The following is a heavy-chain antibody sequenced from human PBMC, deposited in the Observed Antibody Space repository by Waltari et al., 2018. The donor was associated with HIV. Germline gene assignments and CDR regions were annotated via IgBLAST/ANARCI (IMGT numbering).Heavy chain of an antibody. CDR1: GFTFSRYW. CDR2: INSDGSNT. D-gene: IGHD4-17*01. J-gene: IGHJ4*02. Sequence: EVQLVESGGGLVQPGGSMRLSCAASGFTFSRYWMHWVRQAPGKGLVLVSRINSDGSNTDYADAVIGRITISRDNAKNTLYLEMNSLRAEDTAVYYCARGLSFGDRYRIDYFLYWGQGALVTVSS. CDR3: ARGLSFGDRYRIDYFLY. V-gene: IGHV3-74*01.